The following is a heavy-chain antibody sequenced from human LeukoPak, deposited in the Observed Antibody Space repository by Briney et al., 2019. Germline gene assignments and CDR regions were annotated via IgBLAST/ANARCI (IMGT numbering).Heavy chain of an antibody. D-gene: IGHD6-13*01. CDR1: GGSFSGYY. J-gene: IGHJ6*03. CDR2: INHSGST. V-gene: IGHV4-34*01. Sequence: SETLSLTCAVYGGSFSGYYWSWIRQPPGKGLEWLEEINHSGSTNYNPSLKSRVTISVDTSKNQFSLKLSSVTAADTAVYYCARLLRGYSSSWYENYYMDVWGKGTTVTISS. CDR3: ARLLRGYSSSWYENYYMDV.